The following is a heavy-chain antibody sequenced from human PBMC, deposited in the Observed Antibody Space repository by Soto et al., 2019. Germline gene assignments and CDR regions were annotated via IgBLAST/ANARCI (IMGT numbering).Heavy chain of an antibody. CDR2: MGYNGFT. Sequence: SETLSLTCTISGGPMNNYYCSWFRQPRGQGLEWIGYMGYNGFTRYNPSLRSRVAISLDTAKNQFSLNLSSVTAADTALYYCARQGFGELHGLVDVWGQGSTVTVSS. J-gene: IGHJ6*02. D-gene: IGHD3-10*01. V-gene: IGHV4-59*08. CDR3: ARQGFGELHGLVDV. CDR1: GGPMNNYY.